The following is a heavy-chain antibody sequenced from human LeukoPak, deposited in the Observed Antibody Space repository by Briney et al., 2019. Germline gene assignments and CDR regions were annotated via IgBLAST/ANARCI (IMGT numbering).Heavy chain of an antibody. J-gene: IGHJ4*02. V-gene: IGHV3-7*01. CDR3: AGDSGAYYDSSGSGY. D-gene: IGHD3-22*01. Sequence: GGSLSLSCAASGFTFSSYWMSWVRQAPGKGLEWVANIKQDGSEKYYVDSVKGRFTISRDNAKNSLYLQMNSLRAEDTAVYYCAGDSGAYYDSSGSGYWGQGTLVTVSS. CDR1: GFTFSSYW. CDR2: IKQDGSEK.